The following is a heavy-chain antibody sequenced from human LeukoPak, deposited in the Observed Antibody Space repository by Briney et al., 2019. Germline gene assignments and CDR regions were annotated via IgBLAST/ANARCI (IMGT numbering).Heavy chain of an antibody. CDR1: GFTFSSYE. J-gene: IGHJ4*02. D-gene: IGHD3-3*01. CDR2: ISSSGSTI. V-gene: IGHV3-48*03. CDR3: TTHPTYYDFWSGYFHFDY. Sequence: GGSLRLSCAASGFTFSSYEMNWVRQAPGKGLEWVSYISSSGSTIYYADSVKGRFTISRDNAKNSLYLQMNSLKTEDTAVYYCTTHPTYYDFWSGYFHFDYWGQGTLVTVSS.